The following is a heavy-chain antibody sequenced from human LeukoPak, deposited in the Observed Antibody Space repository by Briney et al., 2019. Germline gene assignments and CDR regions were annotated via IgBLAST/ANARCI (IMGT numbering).Heavy chain of an antibody. J-gene: IGHJ4*02. CDR2: IYYRGST. D-gene: IGHD3-22*01. CDR3: ARLSGYSSGHYYSDY. Sequence: SETLSLTCTVSGGSISSYYWSWIRQPPGKGLEWIGYIYYRGSTNYNPSLKSRVTISVDTSKNQFSLKLSSVTAADTAVYYCARLSGYSSGHYYSDYWGQGALVTVSS. V-gene: IGHV4-59*01. CDR1: GGSISSYY.